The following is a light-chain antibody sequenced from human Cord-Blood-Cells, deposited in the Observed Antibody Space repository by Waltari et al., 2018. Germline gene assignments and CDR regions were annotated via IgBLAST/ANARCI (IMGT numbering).Light chain of an antibody. Sequence: DIVMTQSTDSLTVSLGERATINCKSSQSVLYSSNNKNYLAWYQQKPGQTPKLLIYWASTRDSGVPDRFSGSGSGTDFTLTISSLQAEDVAVYYCQQYYSTPLAFGPGTKVDIK. CDR1: QSVLYSSNNKNY. CDR2: WAS. J-gene: IGKJ3*01. CDR3: QQYYSTPLA. V-gene: IGKV4-1*01.